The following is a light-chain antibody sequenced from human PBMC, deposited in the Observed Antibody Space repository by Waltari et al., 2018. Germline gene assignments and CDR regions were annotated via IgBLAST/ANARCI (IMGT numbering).Light chain of an antibody. CDR1: ALPKQY. J-gene: IGLJ3*02. CDR3: QSADISSSYRV. CDR2: KDT. V-gene: IGLV3-25*03. Sequence: SHDLTQPPSVSVSPGQPARIPCSGDALPKQYAYWFQKKPGQAPVLVIYKDTGRPSGIPERFSGSSSGTTVTLTISGVQADDEADYYCQSADISSSYRVFGGGTKLSVL.